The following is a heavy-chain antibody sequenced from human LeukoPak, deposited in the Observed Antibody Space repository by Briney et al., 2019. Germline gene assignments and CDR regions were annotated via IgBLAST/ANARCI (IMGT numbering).Heavy chain of an antibody. J-gene: IGHJ4*02. V-gene: IGHV4-61*01. CDR3: ARDVGRHSFDY. Sequence: PSETLSLTCTVSGGSVSSGSYYWSWIRQPPGTGLEWIGYIYYSGSTNYNPSLKSRVTISVDTSKNQFSLKLSSVTAADTAVYYCARDVGRHSFDYWGQGTLVTVSS. CDR2: IYYSGST. CDR1: GGSVSSGSYY. D-gene: IGHD3-10*01.